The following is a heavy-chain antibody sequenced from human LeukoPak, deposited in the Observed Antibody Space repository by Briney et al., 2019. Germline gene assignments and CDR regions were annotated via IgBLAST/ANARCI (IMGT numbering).Heavy chain of an antibody. CDR3: ARFRGPLKDIVVVPAALDAFDI. J-gene: IGHJ3*02. D-gene: IGHD2-2*01. Sequence: GGALRLSCAASGFTFSSYWMSWVRQAPGKGLEWVANIKQDGSEKYYVDSVKGRFTISRDNAKNSLYLQMNSLRAEDTAVYYCARFRGPLKDIVVVPAALDAFDIWGQGTMVTVSS. V-gene: IGHV3-7*01. CDR1: GFTFSSYW. CDR2: IKQDGSEK.